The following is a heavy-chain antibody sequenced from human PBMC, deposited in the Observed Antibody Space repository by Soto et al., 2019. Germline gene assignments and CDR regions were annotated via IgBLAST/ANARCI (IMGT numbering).Heavy chain of an antibody. J-gene: IGHJ4*02. Sequence: EVQLVESGGGLVQPGRSLRLSCAASGFTFDDYAMHWVRQAPGKGLEWVSGISWNSGSIGYADSVKGRFTISRDNAKNSLYLQMISLRAEDTALYYCAKGHSGYDTELLDYLGQGTLVTVSS. V-gene: IGHV3-9*01. D-gene: IGHD5-12*01. CDR2: ISWNSGSI. CDR3: AKGHSGYDTELLDY. CDR1: GFTFDDYA.